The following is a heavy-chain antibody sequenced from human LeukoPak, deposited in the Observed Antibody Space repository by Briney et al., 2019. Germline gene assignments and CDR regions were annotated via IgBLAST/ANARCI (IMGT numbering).Heavy chain of an antibody. CDR1: GFTVSSNE. J-gene: IGHJ4*02. CDR2: IRYDGSNK. CDR3: AKVWGSGSYYSSIFDY. V-gene: IGHV3-30*02. D-gene: IGHD3-10*01. Sequence: GGSLRLSCAASGFTVSSNEMSWVRQAPGKGLEWVAFIRYDGSNKYYADSVKGRFTISRDNSKNTLYLQMNSLRAEDTAVYYCAKVWGSGSYYSSIFDYWGQGTLVTVSS.